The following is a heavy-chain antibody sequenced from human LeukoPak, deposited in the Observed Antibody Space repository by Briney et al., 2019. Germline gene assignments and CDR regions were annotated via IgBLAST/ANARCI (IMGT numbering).Heavy chain of an antibody. CDR3: ARHAAVEGSSGWSPLWWFDP. V-gene: IGHV4-59*08. D-gene: IGHD6-19*01. Sequence: SETLSLTCTVSGGSIRSYYWSWIRQPPGKGLEWIGYMYHSGSTKHNPYLKSRVTISVDTSKSQFSLKLSSVTAADTAVYYCARHAAVEGSSGWSPLWWFDPWGQGTLATVSS. CDR1: GGSIRSYY. CDR2: MYHSGST. J-gene: IGHJ5*02.